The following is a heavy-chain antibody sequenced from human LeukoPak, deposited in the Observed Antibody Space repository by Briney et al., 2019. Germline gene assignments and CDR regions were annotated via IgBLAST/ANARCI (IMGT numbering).Heavy chain of an antibody. Sequence: ASVKVSCKASGYTFTSYGISWVRQAPGQGLEWMGWISAYNGNTNYAQKLQGRVTMTRDTAISTAYMELSRLRPDDTAVYYCARDLYGDSVRNFFYYYMDVWGKGTTVTVSS. CDR1: GYTFTSYG. J-gene: IGHJ6*03. V-gene: IGHV1-18*01. CDR3: ARDLYGDSVRNFFYYYMDV. CDR2: ISAYNGNT. D-gene: IGHD4-17*01.